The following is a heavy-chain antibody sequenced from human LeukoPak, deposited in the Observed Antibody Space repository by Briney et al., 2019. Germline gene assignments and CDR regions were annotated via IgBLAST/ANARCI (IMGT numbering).Heavy chain of an antibody. J-gene: IGHJ4*02. CDR1: GGSISSYY. D-gene: IGHD6-19*01. Sequence: PSETLSPTCTVSGGSISSYYWSWIRQPPGKGLEWIGYIYYSGSTNYNPSLKSRVTISVDTSKNQFSLKLSSVTAADTAVYYCARDLVYSSGWETLDYWGQGTLVTVSS. CDR3: ARDLVYSSGWETLDY. CDR2: IYYSGST. V-gene: IGHV4-59*12.